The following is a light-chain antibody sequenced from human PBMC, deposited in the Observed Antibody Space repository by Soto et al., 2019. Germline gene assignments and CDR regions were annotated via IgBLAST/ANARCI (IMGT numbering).Light chain of an antibody. V-gene: IGKV3-11*01. J-gene: IGKJ3*01. CDR2: DAS. CDR3: QQRSTWPPFT. CDR1: QSILSY. Sequence: DIVLTQSPATLSVSPGERATLSCRASQSILSYLAWYQQKPGQAPRLLIYDASNTATGVPARFTGSGSGTDFTLTISSLEPEDFAIYYCQQRSTWPPFTFGPGTKVDLK.